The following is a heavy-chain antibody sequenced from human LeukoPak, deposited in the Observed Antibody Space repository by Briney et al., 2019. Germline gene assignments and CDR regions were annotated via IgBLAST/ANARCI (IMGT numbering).Heavy chain of an antibody. CDR1: GVSISSSNSY. CDR2: IYYSGNT. D-gene: IGHD3/OR15-3a*01. J-gene: IGHJ1*01. CDR3: ARQTGSGLFILP. Sequence: PSETVSLTCTVSGVSISSSNSYWCWIRQPPGKGLEWIGSIYYSGNTYYNASLKSQVSISIDTSKNQFSLRLTSVTAADTAVYYCARQTGSGLFILPGGQGTLVTVSS. V-gene: IGHV4-39*01.